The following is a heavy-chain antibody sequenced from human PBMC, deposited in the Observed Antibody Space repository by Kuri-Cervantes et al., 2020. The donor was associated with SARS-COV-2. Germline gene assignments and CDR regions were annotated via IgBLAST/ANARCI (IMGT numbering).Heavy chain of an antibody. CDR3: FTGTAAPTDY. CDR1: GYSFTSYW. CDR2: IYPGDSDT. D-gene: IGHD6-13*01. V-gene: IGHV5-51*01. J-gene: IGHJ4*02. Sequence: GGSLRLSCKGSGYSFTSYWIGWVRQMPGKGLEWMGIIYPGDSDTMYSPSFQGHVTISADKSISTAYLQWSSLKASDTAMYYCFTGTAAPTDYWGQGTLVTVSS.